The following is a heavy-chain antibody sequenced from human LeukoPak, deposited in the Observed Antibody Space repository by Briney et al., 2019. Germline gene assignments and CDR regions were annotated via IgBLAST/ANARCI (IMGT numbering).Heavy chain of an antibody. V-gene: IGHV1-3*03. D-gene: IGHD3-10*01. CDR2: INSGNGHT. CDR1: GYTFTSYT. Sequence: ASVTVSCTASGYTFTSYTIHWVRQAPGQRLEWMGWINSGNGHTKYSQDFQGRVTITRDTSATTAYMELSSLRSEDMAVYYCTRGARFRSYGSGTYYTSLPFDPWGQGTLVTVSS. CDR3: TRGARFRSYGSGTYYTSLPFDP. J-gene: IGHJ5*02.